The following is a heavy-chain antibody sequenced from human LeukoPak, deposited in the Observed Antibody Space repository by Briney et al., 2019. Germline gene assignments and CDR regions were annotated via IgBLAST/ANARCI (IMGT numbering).Heavy chain of an antibody. CDR2: TYYRSKWYN. V-gene: IGHV6-1*01. CDR1: GDSVSSNSAA. D-gene: IGHD6-13*01. Sequence: SQTLSLTCAISGDSVSSNSAAWNWIRQSPSRGLEWLGRTYYRSKWYNDYAVSVKSRITINPDTSKNQFSPQLNSVTPEDTAVHYCARGSSSWYLRGYWFDPWGQGTLVTVSS. CDR3: ARGSSSWYLRGYWFDP. J-gene: IGHJ5*02.